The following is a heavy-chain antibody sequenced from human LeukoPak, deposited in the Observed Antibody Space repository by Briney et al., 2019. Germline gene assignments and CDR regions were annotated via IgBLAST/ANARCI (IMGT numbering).Heavy chain of an antibody. J-gene: IGHJ4*02. CDR2: IIPIFGTA. D-gene: IGHD6-19*01. CDR1: GGTFSIYA. V-gene: IGHV1-69*13. Sequence: SVNVSCKASGGTFSIYAISWVRQAPGQGLEWMGGIIPIFGTANYAQKFQGRVTITADESTSTAYMELSSLRSEDTAVYYCARGLYGSGWHNDYWGQGTLVTVSS. CDR3: ARGLYGSGWHNDY.